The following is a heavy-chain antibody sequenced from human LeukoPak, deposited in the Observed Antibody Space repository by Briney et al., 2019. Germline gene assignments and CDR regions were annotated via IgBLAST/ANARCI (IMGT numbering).Heavy chain of an antibody. CDR3: ARNYYDSSAYYYFDY. J-gene: IGHJ4*02. D-gene: IGHD3-22*01. V-gene: IGHV3-66*01. CDR1: GFTVSSSY. Sequence: GGSLRLSCAASGFTVSSSYMNWVRQAPGKGLEWVSLICSGGSTYYADSVKGRFTISRDNSKNTLYLQMNSLRAEDTAVYYCARNYYDSSAYYYFDYWGQGTLVTVSS. CDR2: ICSGGST.